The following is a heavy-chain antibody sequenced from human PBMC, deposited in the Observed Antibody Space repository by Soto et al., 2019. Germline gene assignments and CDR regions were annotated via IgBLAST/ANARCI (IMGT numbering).Heavy chain of an antibody. V-gene: IGHV4-31*03. Sequence: PSETLSLTCTVSGGSISSGGYYWSWIRQHPGKGLEWIGYIYYSGSTYYNPSLKSRVTISVDTSKNQFSLKLSSVTAADTAVYYCAKSGRTLPYYYYYYYMDVWGKGTTVTVSS. D-gene: IGHD1-1*01. J-gene: IGHJ6*03. CDR3: AKSGRTLPYYYYYYYMDV. CDR2: IYYSGST. CDR1: GGSISSGGYY.